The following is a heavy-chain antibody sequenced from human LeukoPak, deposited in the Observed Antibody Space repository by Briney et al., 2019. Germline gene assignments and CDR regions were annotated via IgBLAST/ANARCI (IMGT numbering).Heavy chain of an antibody. V-gene: IGHV1-69*05. D-gene: IGHD2-2*02. J-gene: IGHJ3*02. CDR1: GGTFSSYA. CDR2: IIPIFGTA. CDR3: AGEQDYLGYCSSTSCYTGAFDI. Sequence: SVKVSCKASGGTFSSYAISWVRQAPGQGLEWMGGIIPIFGTANYAQKFQGRVTITTDESTSTAYMELSSLRSEDTAVYYCAGEQDYLGYCSSTSCYTGAFDIWGQGTMVTVSS.